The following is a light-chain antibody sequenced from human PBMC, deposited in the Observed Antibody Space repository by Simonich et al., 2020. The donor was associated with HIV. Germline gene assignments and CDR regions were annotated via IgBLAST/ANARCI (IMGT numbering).Light chain of an antibody. CDR2: EDS. CDR3: YSAADNNSWV. J-gene: IGLJ3*02. CDR1: ALPKKY. V-gene: IGLV3-10*01. Sequence: SYELTQPPSVSVSPGQTARNTCSGDALPKKYAYWYQQKSGQAPGLVIYEDSKRPSGIPERFSGSSSGTMATLTISGAQVEDEADYYCYSAADNNSWVFGGGTKLTVL.